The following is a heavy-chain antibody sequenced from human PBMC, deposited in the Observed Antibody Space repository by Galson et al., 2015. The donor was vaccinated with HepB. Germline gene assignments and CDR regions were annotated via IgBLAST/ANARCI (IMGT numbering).Heavy chain of an antibody. V-gene: IGHV3-23*01. CDR2: VSASGGST. J-gene: IGHJ4*02. CDR1: GFTFSNYA. CDR3: ARDPSSSWFFDY. Sequence: SLRLSCAASGFTFSNYAMSWVRQAPGKGLEWVATVSASGGSTFYANSVKGRLTISRDNSKNTLYLQMNSLRPEDAAVYRCARDPSSSWFFDYWGQGTLVTVSS. D-gene: IGHD6-13*01.